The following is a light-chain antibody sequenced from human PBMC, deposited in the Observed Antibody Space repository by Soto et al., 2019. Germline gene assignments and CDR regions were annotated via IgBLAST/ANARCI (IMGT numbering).Light chain of an antibody. CDR2: WAS. V-gene: IGKV4-1*01. Sequence: DFVMTQSPDSLAVSLGERATTNCKSSQSVLSSSNNKNFLAWFQQKPGQPPKLLISWASTRESGVPDRFSGSGSETDFTLTISSLQAEDVAVYYCQQYHSDPITFGQGTRLEIK. J-gene: IGKJ5*01. CDR3: QQYHSDPIT. CDR1: QSVLSSSNNKNF.